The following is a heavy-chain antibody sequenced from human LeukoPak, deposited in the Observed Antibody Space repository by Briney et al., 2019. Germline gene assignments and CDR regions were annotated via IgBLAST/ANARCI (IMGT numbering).Heavy chain of an antibody. J-gene: IGHJ4*02. CDR2: IYYSGST. Sequence: SETLSLTCTVSGGSISSGGYYWSWIRQPPGKGLEWIGYIYYSGSTNYNPSLKSRVTISVDTSKNQFSLKLSSVTAADTAVYYCARHLGATWPPDYWGQGTLVTVSS. D-gene: IGHD1-26*01. V-gene: IGHV4-61*08. CDR1: GGSISSGGYY. CDR3: ARHLGATWPPDY.